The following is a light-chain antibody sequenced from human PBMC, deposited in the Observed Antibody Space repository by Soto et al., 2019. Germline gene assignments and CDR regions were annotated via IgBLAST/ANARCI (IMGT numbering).Light chain of an antibody. Sequence: QSVLTQPRSVSGSPGQSVTISCTGTSSDVGGYNYVSWYQQHPGKAPKLMIYDVSKRPSGVPDRFSGSKSDNTASLTISGLQAEDEADYYCCSYAGSSYVFGTGTKVTV. V-gene: IGLV2-11*01. J-gene: IGLJ1*01. CDR3: CSYAGSSYV. CDR1: SSDVGGYNY. CDR2: DVS.